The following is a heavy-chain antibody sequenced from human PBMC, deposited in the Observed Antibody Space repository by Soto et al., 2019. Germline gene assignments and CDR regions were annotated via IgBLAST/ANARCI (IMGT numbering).Heavy chain of an antibody. CDR1: GGSISSGGYY. V-gene: IGHV4-31*03. D-gene: IGHD3-10*01. CDR3: AREKGSGGAEWYMDV. CDR2: IYYSGST. J-gene: IGHJ6*03. Sequence: TLSLTCTVSGGSISSGGYYWSWIRQHPGKGLEWIGYIYYSGSTYYNPSLKSRVAISVDTSKNQFSLKLSSVTAAGTAGYYCAREKGSGGAEWYMDVWGKGTTVTVSS.